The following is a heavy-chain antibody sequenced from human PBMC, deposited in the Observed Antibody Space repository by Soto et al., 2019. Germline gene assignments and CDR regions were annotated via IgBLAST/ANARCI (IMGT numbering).Heavy chain of an antibody. CDR1: GFTFSGSV. Sequence: PGGSLRLACAASGFTFSGSVMHWVRQAFGKGLEWVGRIRSKANSYATAYAASVKGRFTISRDDSKNTAYLQMNSLKTEDTAVYYCTSSALIDYYYYGMDVRGQRTKVTVSS. J-gene: IGHJ6*02. V-gene: IGHV3-73*01. CDR3: TSSALIDYYYYGMDV. CDR2: IRSKANSYAT.